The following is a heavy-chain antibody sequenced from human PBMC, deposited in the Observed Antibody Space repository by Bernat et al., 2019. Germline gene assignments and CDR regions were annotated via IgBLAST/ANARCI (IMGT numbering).Heavy chain of an antibody. CDR2: ISSSSTFI. V-gene: IGHV3-21*04. D-gene: IGHD5-24*01. Sequence: EVQLVESGGGLVKPGGSLRLSCAASGFSINDYTMNWVRQAPGKGLEWVSSISSSSTFIYYADSVKGRLTISRDNDKNSLYLQMNSLRAEDTAVYYCAKTLRGGYNFFPESDYWGQGTLVTVSS. J-gene: IGHJ4*02. CDR1: GFSINDYT. CDR3: AKTLRGGYNFFPESDY.